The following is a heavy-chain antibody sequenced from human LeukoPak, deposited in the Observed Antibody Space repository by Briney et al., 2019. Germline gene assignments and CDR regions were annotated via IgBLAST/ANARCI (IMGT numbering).Heavy chain of an antibody. CDR3: ARDRPSRVWAKGAFDI. CDR2: ISSSSSYI. D-gene: IGHD3-16*01. J-gene: IGHJ3*02. V-gene: IGHV3-21*01. CDR1: GFTFSSYS. Sequence: GGSLRLSCAASGFTFSSYSMNWVRQAPGKGLEWVSPISSSSSYIYYADSVKGRFTISRDNAKNSLYLQMNSLRAEDTAVYYCARDRPSRVWAKGAFDIWGQGTMVTVSS.